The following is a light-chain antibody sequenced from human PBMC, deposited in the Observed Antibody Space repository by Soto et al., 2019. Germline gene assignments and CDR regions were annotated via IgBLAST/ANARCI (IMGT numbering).Light chain of an antibody. V-gene: IGKV3-15*01. CDR2: GAS. J-gene: IGKJ1*01. CDR3: QQYNDWPRT. Sequence: ETVMTQSPATLSVSPGERVTLSCSASEGVGSSLAWYQQKPGQAPRVLIYGASTTAPGIPARFSGSGSGTEFTLTISSLQSEDSAVYHCQQYNDWPRTFGQGTKVDI. CDR1: EGVGSS.